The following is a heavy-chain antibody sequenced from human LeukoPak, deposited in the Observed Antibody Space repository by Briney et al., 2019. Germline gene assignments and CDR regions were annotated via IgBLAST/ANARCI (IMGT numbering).Heavy chain of an antibody. V-gene: IGHV4-59*02. CDR1: GVSVRSYY. CDR2: MYYRGNT. CDR3: ATGVHGIAAAGDYYFDY. D-gene: IGHD6-13*01. J-gene: IGHJ4*02. Sequence: SETLSLTCTVSGVSVRSYYWSWIRQPPGKGLEWIGYMYYRGNTNYNPSLKSRVTISIDTPNNQFSLKLSSVTAADTAVYYCATGVHGIAAAGDYYFDYWGQGTLVTVSS.